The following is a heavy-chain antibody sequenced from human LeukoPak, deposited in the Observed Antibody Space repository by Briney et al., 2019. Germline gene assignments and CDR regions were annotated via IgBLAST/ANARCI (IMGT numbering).Heavy chain of an antibody. V-gene: IGHV4-34*01. CDR2: INHSGST. D-gene: IGHD3-22*01. CDR3: ARGPYDSSGYYEIEGTNFDY. Sequence: SETLSLTCAVYGGSFSGYYWSWIRQPPGKELEWIGEINHSGSTNYNPSLKSRVTISVDTSKNQFSLKLSSVTAADTAVYYCARGPYDSSGYYEIEGTNFDYWGQGTLVTVSS. J-gene: IGHJ4*02. CDR1: GGSFSGYY.